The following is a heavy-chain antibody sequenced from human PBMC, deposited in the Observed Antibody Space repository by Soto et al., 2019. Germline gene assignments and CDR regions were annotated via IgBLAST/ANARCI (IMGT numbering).Heavy chain of an antibody. CDR3: ARVSYYYGSGSKDY. Sequence: SETLSLTCAVSGGSISSGGYSWSWIRQPPGKGLEWIGYIYHSGSTYYNPSLKSRVTISVDRSKNQFSLKLSSVTAADTAVYYCARVSYYYGSGSKDYWGQGTLVTVSS. V-gene: IGHV4-30-2*01. CDR2: IYHSGST. J-gene: IGHJ4*02. D-gene: IGHD3-10*01. CDR1: GGSISSGGYS.